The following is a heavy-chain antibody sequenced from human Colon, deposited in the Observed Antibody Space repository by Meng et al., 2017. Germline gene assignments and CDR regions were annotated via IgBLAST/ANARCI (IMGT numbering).Heavy chain of an antibody. CDR2: ISAYNGNT. CDR3: ARDRQWLGSDY. CDR1: GYSFTNYG. V-gene: IGHV1-18*01. J-gene: IGHJ4*02. D-gene: IGHD6-19*01. Sequence: QVQLVQAGAEGKKPGASVKAPFKASGYSFTNYGISWVRQAPGEGLEWMGWISAYNGNTNSAQKFQDRVTMTTDTSTNTAYMELRSLRSDDTAMYYCARDRQWLGSDYWGQGTLVTVSS.